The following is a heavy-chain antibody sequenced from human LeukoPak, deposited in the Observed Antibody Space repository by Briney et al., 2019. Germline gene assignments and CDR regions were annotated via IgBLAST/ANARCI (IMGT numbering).Heavy chain of an antibody. CDR1: GGSISSSSYY. Sequence: SETLSLTCTVSGGSISSSSYYWGWIRQPPGKGLEWIGSIYYSGSTYYNPSLKSRVTISVDTSKNQFSLKLSSVTAADTAVYYCARVSAETDRAWFGELLSAIDYWGQGTLVTVSS. V-gene: IGHV4-39*07. D-gene: IGHD3-10*01. J-gene: IGHJ4*02. CDR3: ARVSAETDRAWFGELLSAIDY. CDR2: IYYSGST.